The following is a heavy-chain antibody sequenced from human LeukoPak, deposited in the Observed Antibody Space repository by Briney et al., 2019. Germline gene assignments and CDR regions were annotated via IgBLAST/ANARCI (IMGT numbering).Heavy chain of an antibody. CDR1: GFTFSSYG. V-gene: IGHV3-30*02. D-gene: IGHD1-26*01. CDR2: IRYDGSNK. J-gene: IGHJ4*02. Sequence: GGSLRLSCAASGFTFSSYGMHWVRQAPGKGLEWVAFIRYDGSNKYYADSVKGRFTISRDNSKNTLYLQMNSLRAEDTAVYYCANSPSIVGATFDYWGQGTLVTVSS. CDR3: ANSPSIVGATFDY.